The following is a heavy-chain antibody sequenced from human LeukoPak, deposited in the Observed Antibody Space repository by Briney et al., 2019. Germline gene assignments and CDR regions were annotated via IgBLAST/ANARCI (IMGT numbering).Heavy chain of an antibody. CDR3: AGRLWRRDGYNLSAFDI. CDR1: GGSISSYY. D-gene: IGHD5-24*01. J-gene: IGHJ3*02. V-gene: IGHV4-59*01. Sequence: KPSETLSLTCTVSGGSISSYYWNWIRQPPGKGLEWIGYIYYSGSTNYNPSLKSRVTISVDTSKNQFSPKLSSVTAADTAVYYCAGRLWRRDGYNLSAFDIWGQGTMVTVSS. CDR2: IYYSGST.